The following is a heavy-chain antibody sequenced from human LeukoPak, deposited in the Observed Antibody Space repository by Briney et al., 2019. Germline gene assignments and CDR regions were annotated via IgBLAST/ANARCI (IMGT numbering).Heavy chain of an antibody. CDR3: AKEGSGYYRYYFDY. J-gene: IGHJ4*02. D-gene: IGHD3-22*01. V-gene: IGHV3-30*18. CDR2: ISNDGRNK. CDR1: GFIFSNYG. Sequence: GGSLRLSCAASGFIFSNYGMHWVRQAPGKGLEWVAVISNDGRNKYYVDSVKGRFTISRDNFKNTLYLQMNSLRAEDMAVYYCAKEGSGYYRYYFDYWGQGTLVTVSS.